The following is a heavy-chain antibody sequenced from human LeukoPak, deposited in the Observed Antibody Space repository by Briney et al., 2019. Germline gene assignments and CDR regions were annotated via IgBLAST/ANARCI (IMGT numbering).Heavy chain of an antibody. J-gene: IGHJ4*02. CDR3: ARDYYDCSGYYGY. V-gene: IGHV3-30*01. D-gene: IGHD3-22*01. Sequence: DSVKGRFTISRDNSKNTLYLQMNSLRAEDTAVYYCARDYYDCSGYYGYWGQGTLVTVSS.